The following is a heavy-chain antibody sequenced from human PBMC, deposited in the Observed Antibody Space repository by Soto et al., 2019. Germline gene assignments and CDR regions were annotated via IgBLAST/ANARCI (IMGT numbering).Heavy chain of an antibody. CDR2: IYYSGST. CDR3: ARRDYGDFQLSNWFDP. V-gene: IGHV4-31*03. CDR1: GGSISSGGYY. D-gene: IGHD4-17*01. Sequence: PSDTLSLTCTVSGGSISSGGYYWSWIRQHPGKGLEWIGYIYYSGSTYYNPSLKSRVTISVDTSKNQFSLKLSSVTAADTAVYYCARRDYGDFQLSNWFDPWGQGTLDTVSS. J-gene: IGHJ5*02.